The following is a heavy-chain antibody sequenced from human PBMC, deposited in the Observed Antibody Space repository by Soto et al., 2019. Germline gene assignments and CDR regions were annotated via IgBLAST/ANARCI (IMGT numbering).Heavy chain of an antibody. CDR1: GGSISSGDYY. Sequence: QVQLQESGPGLVKPSQTLSLTCTVSGGSISSGDYYWSWIRQPPGKGLEWIGYIYYSGSTYYNPSLKSRVTISVDTSKNQFSRKLSSVTAADTAVYYCARDEQGARGVFDYWGQGTLVTVSS. CDR2: IYYSGST. D-gene: IGHD2-8*01. CDR3: ARDEQGARGVFDY. J-gene: IGHJ4*02. V-gene: IGHV4-30-4*08.